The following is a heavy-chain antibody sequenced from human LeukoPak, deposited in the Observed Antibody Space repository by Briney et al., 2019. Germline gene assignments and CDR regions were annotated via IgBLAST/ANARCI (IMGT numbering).Heavy chain of an antibody. CDR3: ARARPQYSGRYEGYFDY. CDR2: IIPIFGTA. J-gene: IGHJ4*02. CDR1: GGTFSSYA. D-gene: IGHD1-26*01. Sequence: SVKVSCKASGGTFSSYAISWVRQAPGPGLEWMGRIIPIFGTANYAQKFQGRVMITTDESTSKAYMELSSLRSGDTAVYYCARARPQYSGRYEGYFDYWGKGTLVTVSS. V-gene: IGHV1-69*05.